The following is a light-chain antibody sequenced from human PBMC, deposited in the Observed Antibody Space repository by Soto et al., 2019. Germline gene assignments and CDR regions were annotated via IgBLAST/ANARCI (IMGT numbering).Light chain of an antibody. CDR2: DVS. Sequence: DLQMTHSPSTLSASIGYRFNINCRASQNIRNWLAWYKQKPGKAPKLLIYDVSSLESGVPPRLSGSGSGTVFTLTISGLKPDDFASYYCQQYDSYWTFGHGTKVDIK. J-gene: IGKJ1*01. V-gene: IGKV1-5*01. CDR3: QQYDSYWT. CDR1: QNIRNW.